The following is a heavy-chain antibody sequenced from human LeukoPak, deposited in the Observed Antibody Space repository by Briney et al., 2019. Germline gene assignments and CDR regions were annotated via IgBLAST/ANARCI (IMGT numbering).Heavy chain of an antibody. CDR3: TTAGSITIFGVVISYFDY. J-gene: IGHJ4*02. CDR1: GFTFSNAW. CDR2: IKSKTDGGTT. V-gene: IGHV3-15*01. D-gene: IGHD3-3*01. Sequence: GGSLRLSCAASGFTFSNAWMSWVRQAPGKGLEWVGRIKSKTDGGTTDYAAPVKGRFTISRDDSKNTLYLQMNSLKTEDTAVYYCTTAGSITIFGVVISYFDYWGQGTLVTVSS.